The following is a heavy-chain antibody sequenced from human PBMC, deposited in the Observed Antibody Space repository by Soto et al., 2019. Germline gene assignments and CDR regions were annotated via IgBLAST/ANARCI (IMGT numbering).Heavy chain of an antibody. V-gene: IGHV3-48*02. CDR1: GFIFSSCS. Sequence: VSLRLSCAASGFIFSSCSMNGIRQAPGKGLEWLSYIRSDSNHIGYADSVRGRFTISSDIAKNSLFLQMSSLRDEDTAVYYCARALDSAFGYWGKGTLVTVSS. CDR2: IRSDSNHI. D-gene: IGHD3-3*01. J-gene: IGHJ4*02. CDR3: ARALDSAFGY.